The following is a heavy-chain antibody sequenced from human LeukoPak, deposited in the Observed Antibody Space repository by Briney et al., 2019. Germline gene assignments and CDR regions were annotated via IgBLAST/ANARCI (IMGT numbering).Heavy chain of an antibody. CDR1: GYTFTSYD. CDR2: MNPNSGNT. J-gene: IGHJ6*02. D-gene: IGHD3-3*01. V-gene: IGHV1-8*01. CDR3: ARAGPYDFWSGYYYYYYYGMDV. Sequence: EASVNVSCRASGYTFTSYDINWVRQATGQGLEWVGWMNPNSGNTGYAQKFQGRVSMTRNTSISTAYMELSSLRSEDTAVYYCARAGPYDFWSGYYYYYYYGMDVWGQGTTVTVSS.